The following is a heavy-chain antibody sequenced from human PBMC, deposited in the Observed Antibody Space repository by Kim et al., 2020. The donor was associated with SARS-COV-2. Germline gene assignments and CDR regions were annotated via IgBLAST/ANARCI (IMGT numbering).Heavy chain of an antibody. V-gene: IGHV3-9*01. Sequence: GGPLRLSCAASGFTFGNYAMHWVRQAPGKGLEWVSGISYSSISIAYAESVKGRFTISRDNAKSSLHLQMNSLRPEDTALYFCARALSYGFDSWGQGTLVTVSS. CDR3: ARALSYGFDS. J-gene: IGHJ4*02. CDR1: GFTFGNYA. CDR2: ISYSSISI. D-gene: IGHD5-18*01.